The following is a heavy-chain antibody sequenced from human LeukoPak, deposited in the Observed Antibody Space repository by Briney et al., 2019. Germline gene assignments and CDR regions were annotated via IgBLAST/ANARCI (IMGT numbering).Heavy chain of an antibody. CDR2: INSDGSST. V-gene: IGHV3-74*01. CDR1: GFTFSSYW. CDR3: ARVSESEWCFDL. J-gene: IGHJ2*01. Sequence: GGSLRLSCAASGFTFSSYWMHWVRQAPGKGLVWVSRINSDGSSTSYADSVKGRFTISRDNAKNTLYLQMNSLRAEDTAVYYCARVSESEWCFDLWGRGTLVTVSS. D-gene: IGHD1-14*01.